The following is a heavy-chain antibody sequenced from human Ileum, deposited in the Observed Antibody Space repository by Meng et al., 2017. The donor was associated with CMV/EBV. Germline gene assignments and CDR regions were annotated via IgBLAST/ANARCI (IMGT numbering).Heavy chain of an antibody. CDR3: ARGRRYLFY. CDR1: GESFSGYY. Sequence: QVQLHQWGAGLLNPSETLSLTCAVYGESFSGYYWDWIRQSPGKGLEWIGQINQSGSTNYNPSLKSRVTISVDTSKNQFSLKLSSVTAADAAMYYCARGRRYLFYWSQGTLVTVSS. CDR2: INQSGST. V-gene: IGHV4-34*01. J-gene: IGHJ4*02. D-gene: IGHD3-9*01.